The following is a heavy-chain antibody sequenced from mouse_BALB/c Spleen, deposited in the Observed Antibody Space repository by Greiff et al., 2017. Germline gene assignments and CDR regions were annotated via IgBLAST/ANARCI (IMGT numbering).Heavy chain of an antibody. CDR2: IRNKANGYTT. Sequence: EVHLVESGGGLVQPGGSLRLSCATSGFTFTDYYMSWVRQPPGKALEWLGFIRNKANGYTTEYSASVKGRFTISRDNSQSILYLQMNTLRAEDSATYYCARDGRRYAMDYWGQGTSVTVSS. V-gene: IGHV7-3*02. J-gene: IGHJ4*01. CDR3: ARDGRRYAMDY. CDR1: GFTFTDYY.